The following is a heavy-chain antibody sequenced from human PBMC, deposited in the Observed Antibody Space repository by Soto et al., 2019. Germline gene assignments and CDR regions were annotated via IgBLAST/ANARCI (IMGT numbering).Heavy chain of an antibody. CDR1: GFTFSSND. V-gene: IGHV3-53*01. CDR3: ATRPLLPGAP. J-gene: IGHJ3*01. Sequence: EVQLVESGGGLIQPGGSLRLSCVASGFTFSSNDMNWVRQAPGKGLVWVSLIYSGGSTYYADSVKGRFTISKDNSKNTLYLQMSSLRAEDTAVYYCATRPLLPGAPWGQGTMVTVSS. CDR2: IYSGGST. D-gene: IGHD3-22*01.